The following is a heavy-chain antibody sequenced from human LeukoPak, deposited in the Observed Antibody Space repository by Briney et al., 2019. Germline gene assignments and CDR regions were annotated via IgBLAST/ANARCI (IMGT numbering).Heavy chain of an antibody. CDR3: ARDLRYSSSWYRVFDY. CDR2: ISAYNGNT. Sequence: ASVKVSCKASGYTFTSYGISWVRQAPGQGLEWMGWISAYNGNTNCVQKLQGRVTMTTDTSTSTAYMELRSLRSDDTAVYYCARDLRYSSSWYRVFDYWGQGTLVTVSS. V-gene: IGHV1-18*01. D-gene: IGHD6-13*01. J-gene: IGHJ4*02. CDR1: GYTFTSYG.